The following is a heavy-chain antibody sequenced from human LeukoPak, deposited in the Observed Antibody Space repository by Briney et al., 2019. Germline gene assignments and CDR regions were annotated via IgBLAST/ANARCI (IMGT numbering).Heavy chain of an antibody. V-gene: IGHV3-48*02. Sequence: PGGSLRLSCTGFGFSFSRHSMNWVRQASGKGLEWVSYISTSSRTIYYADSVKGRFTISRDNAKNSLYLQMNSLRDEDTAVYYCARDTEHLYFVFDHWGQGTLVTVSS. D-gene: IGHD3-9*01. CDR1: GFSFSRHS. CDR3: ARDTEHLYFVFDH. CDR2: ISTSSRTI. J-gene: IGHJ4*02.